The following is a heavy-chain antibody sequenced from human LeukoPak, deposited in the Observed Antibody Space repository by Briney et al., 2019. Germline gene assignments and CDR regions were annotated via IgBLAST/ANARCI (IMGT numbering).Heavy chain of an antibody. CDR3: ARVKGSLVRGVYYYYGMDV. D-gene: IGHD3-10*01. Sequence: SETLSLTCAVYGGSFSGYYWSWVRQPPGKGLEWLGEINHSGSTNYNPSLKSRVTISVDTSKNQFSLKLSSVTAADTAVYYCARVKGSLVRGVYYYYGMDVWGKGTTVTVSS. CDR2: INHSGST. CDR1: GGSFSGYY. J-gene: IGHJ6*04. V-gene: IGHV4-34*01.